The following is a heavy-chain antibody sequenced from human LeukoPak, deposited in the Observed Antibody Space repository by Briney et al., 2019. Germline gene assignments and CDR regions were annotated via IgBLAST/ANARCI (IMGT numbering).Heavy chain of an antibody. CDR3: ARGGGVIIRGFDY. V-gene: IGHV3-74*01. D-gene: IGHD3-10*01. CDR1: GFTFSSYW. J-gene: IGHJ4*02. CDR2: INSDGSST. Sequence: GGSLRLSCAASGFTFSSYWMHWVRQAPGKGLXXXPRINSDGSSTSYADSVKGRFTISRDNAKNTLYLQMNSLRAEDTAVYYCARGGGVIIRGFDYWGQGTLVTVSS.